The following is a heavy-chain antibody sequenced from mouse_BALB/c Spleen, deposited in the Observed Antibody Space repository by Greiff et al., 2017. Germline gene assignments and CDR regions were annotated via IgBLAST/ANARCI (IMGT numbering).Heavy chain of an antibody. D-gene: IGHD1-1*01. J-gene: IGHJ3*01. CDR2: INPDSSTI. CDR1: GFDFSRYW. Sequence: EVKVVESGGGLVQPGGSLKLSCAASGFDFSRYWMSWVRQAPGKGLEWIGEINPDSSTINYTPSLKDKFIISRDNAKNTLYLQMSKVRSEDTALYYCARREGYYLLAYWGQGTLVTVSA. CDR3: ARREGYYLLAY. V-gene: IGHV4-1*02.